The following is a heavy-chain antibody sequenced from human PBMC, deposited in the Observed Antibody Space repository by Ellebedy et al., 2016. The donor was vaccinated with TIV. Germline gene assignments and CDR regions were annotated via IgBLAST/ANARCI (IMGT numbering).Heavy chain of an antibody. D-gene: IGHD5-24*01. V-gene: IGHV3-74*01. Sequence: PGGSLRLSCAASGFTFSSYWMHWVRQAPGKGLVWVSRINSDGSSTSYADSVKGRFTISRDNAKNTLYLQMNSLRAEDTAVYYCARDHQLQRWLQLAIYYYYYGMDVWGQGTTVTVSS. CDR2: INSDGSST. CDR1: GFTFSSYW. J-gene: IGHJ6*02. CDR3: ARDHQLQRWLQLAIYYYYYGMDV.